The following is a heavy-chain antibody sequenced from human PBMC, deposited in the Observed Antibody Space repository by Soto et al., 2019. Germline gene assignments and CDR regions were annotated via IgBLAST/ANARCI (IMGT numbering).Heavy chain of an antibody. Sequence: GGSLRLSCAASGFTFSSYSMNWVRQAPGKGLEWVSSISSSSTDIYYADSVKGRFTISRDNAKNTLYLQMNSLRAEDTAVYYCARVGPWNAFDIWGQGTMVTVSS. CDR3: ARVGPWNAFDI. J-gene: IGHJ3*02. CDR2: ISSSSTDI. CDR1: GFTFSSYS. D-gene: IGHD1-1*01. V-gene: IGHV3-21*01.